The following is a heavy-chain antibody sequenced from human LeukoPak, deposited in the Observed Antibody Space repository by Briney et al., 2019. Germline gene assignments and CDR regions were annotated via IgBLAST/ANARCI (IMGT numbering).Heavy chain of an antibody. CDR3: ARDRELGV. D-gene: IGHD1-26*01. J-gene: IGHJ6*02. CDR2: TYDTGNT. Sequence: PSETLSLTCAVSGGTISIYYWSWIRQPPGKGLEWIGYTYDTGNTNYNYNPSLKSRVTISVDTSKNQFSLRLSSVTAADTAVYYCARDRELGVWGQGTTVTVSS. V-gene: IGHV4-59*01. CDR1: GGTISIYY.